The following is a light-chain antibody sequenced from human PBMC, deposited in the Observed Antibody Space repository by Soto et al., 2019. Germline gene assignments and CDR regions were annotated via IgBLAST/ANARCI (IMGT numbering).Light chain of an antibody. V-gene: IGLV1-44*01. Sequence: QSVLTQPPSASGTPGQRVIISCSGSSSHIGSNTVNWYQQLPGTAPKLLIYSNNQRPSGVPDRFSGSKSGTSASLAISGLQSEDEAVYYCAAWDDSLNGLYVFGTGTKVTVL. CDR1: SSHIGSNT. CDR2: SNN. CDR3: AAWDDSLNGLYV. J-gene: IGLJ1*01.